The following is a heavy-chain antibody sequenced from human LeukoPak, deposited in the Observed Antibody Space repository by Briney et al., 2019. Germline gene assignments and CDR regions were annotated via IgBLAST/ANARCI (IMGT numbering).Heavy chain of an antibody. CDR1: GASISSYY. Sequence: SETLSLTCTVSGASISSYYWSWIRQPPGKGLEWIGNIYYSGSTNYNPSLKSRVTISVDTSKNQFSLQLNSVTPEDTAVYYCARGKQNYYYYYMDVWGKGTTVTVSS. CDR3: ARGKQNYYYYYMDV. V-gene: IGHV4-59*12. J-gene: IGHJ6*03. CDR2: IYYSGST.